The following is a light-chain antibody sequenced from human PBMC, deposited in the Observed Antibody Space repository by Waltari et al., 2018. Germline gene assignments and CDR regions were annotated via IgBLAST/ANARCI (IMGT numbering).Light chain of an antibody. CDR3: SSYASSKTVV. V-gene: IGLV2-14*01. J-gene: IGLJ2*01. CDR2: EGS. CDR1: SSDVGGYNY. Sequence: QSALTQPASVSGSPGQSITISCTGTSSDVGGYNYVSWYQQHPGKAPNLMFYEGSNRPSGIPLRFSGSKSGNTASLTISGLQAEDESAYYCSSYASSKTVVFGGGTKLTVL.